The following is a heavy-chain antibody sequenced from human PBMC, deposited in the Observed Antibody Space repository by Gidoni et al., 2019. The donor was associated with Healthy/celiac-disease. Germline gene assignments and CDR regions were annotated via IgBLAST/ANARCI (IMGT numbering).Heavy chain of an antibody. J-gene: IGHJ3*02. CDR1: GFTFSSYG. V-gene: IGHV3-33*08. CDR2: ICYDGSNK. D-gene: IGHD6-19*01. CDR3: ARAYGYSSALGYAFDI. Sequence: QVKLVESGGGVVQPGRYLRLHCAASGFTFSSYGMHWVRQAPGKGLEWVAVICYDGSNKYYADAVKGRFTISRDNSKNTLYLQMNSLRAEDTAVYYCARAYGYSSALGYAFDIWGQGTMVTVSS.